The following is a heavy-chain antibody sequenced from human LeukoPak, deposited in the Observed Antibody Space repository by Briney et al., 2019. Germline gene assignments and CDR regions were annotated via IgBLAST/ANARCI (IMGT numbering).Heavy chain of an antibody. J-gene: IGHJ4*02. CDR2: TRYDESKT. CDR1: GFTFSNNG. CDR3: AKARYSGSPALDF. V-gene: IGHV3-30*02. D-gene: IGHD1-26*01. Sequence: PGGSLRLSCAASGFTFSNNGMHWVRRTPGKGLEWVPFTRYDESKTFYGDSVRGRFTISRDNSKNTLYLQMNSLTTDDSAVYYCAKARYSGSPALDFWGQGTLVTVSS.